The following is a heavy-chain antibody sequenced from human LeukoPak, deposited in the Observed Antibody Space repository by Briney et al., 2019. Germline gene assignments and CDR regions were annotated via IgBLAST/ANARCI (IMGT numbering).Heavy chain of an antibody. CDR1: GFTFSSYG. J-gene: IGHJ4*02. CDR2: ISYDGSSK. CDR3: AKDSRYCTNGVCPLGY. D-gene: IGHD2-8*01. V-gene: IGHV3-30*18. Sequence: GGSLRLSCAASGFTFSSYGMHWVRQAPGKGLEWVAVISYDGSSKYYADSVKGRFTISRDNSKNTLYLQMNSLRAEDTAVYYCAKDSRYCTNGVCPLGYWGQGTLVTVSS.